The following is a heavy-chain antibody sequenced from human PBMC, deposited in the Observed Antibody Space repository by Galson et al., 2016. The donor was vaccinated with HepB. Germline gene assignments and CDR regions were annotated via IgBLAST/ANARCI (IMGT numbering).Heavy chain of an antibody. V-gene: IGHV3-23*01. Sequence: SLRLSCAASGFTFSSYPINWVRQAPGKGLEWVSEISNSGGRTYYADSVKGRFTISRDNSKNTLSLQMNSLRAEDTAVYYCAKDPNYYDSSGYIWGAFDIWGQGTMVTVSS. J-gene: IGHJ3*02. CDR1: GFTFSSYP. CDR3: AKDPNYYDSSGYIWGAFDI. D-gene: IGHD3-22*01. CDR2: ISNSGGRT.